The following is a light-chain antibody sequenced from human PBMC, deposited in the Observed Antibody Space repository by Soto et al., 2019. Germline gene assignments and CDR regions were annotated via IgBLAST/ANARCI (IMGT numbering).Light chain of an antibody. CDR1: QNIGVY. V-gene: IGKV1-39*01. J-gene: IGKJ1*01. Sequence: DIQMTQSPSSLSASVGDRVTITCRASQNIGVYLNWYQKKPGKAPKLLIHAASSLHSGVPSTFSGSESGTDFALTISSLQPEDFATYYCHQTAANPWTFAQGTKVEIK. CDR3: HQTAANPWT. CDR2: AAS.